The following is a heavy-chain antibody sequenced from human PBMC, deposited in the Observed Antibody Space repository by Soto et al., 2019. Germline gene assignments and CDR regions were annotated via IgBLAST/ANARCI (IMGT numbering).Heavy chain of an antibody. CDR3: KQMTAYEFSSLSRHACGTASSDL. Sequence: GKGLEWVAVISYDGSNKYYADSVKGRFTISRDNSKNTLYLQMNSLRAEDTAVFYCKQMTAYEFSSLSRHACGTASSDL. V-gene: IGHV3-30*03. D-gene: IGHD3-3*01. CDR2: ISYDGSNK. J-gene: IGHJ2*01.